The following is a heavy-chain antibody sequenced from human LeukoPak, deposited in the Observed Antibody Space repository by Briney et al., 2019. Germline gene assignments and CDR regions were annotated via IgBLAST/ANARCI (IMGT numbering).Heavy chain of an antibody. J-gene: IGHJ5*02. CDR3: ATGDYYDSSGYR. CDR2: FDPEDGET. V-gene: IGHV1-24*01. D-gene: IGHD3-22*01. Sequence: ASEKVSCKVSGYTLTELSMHWVRQAPGKGLEWMGGFDPEDGETIYAQKFQGRVTMTEDTSTDTAYMELSSLRSEDTAVYCCATGDYYDSSGYRWGQGTLVTVSS. CDR1: GYTLTELS.